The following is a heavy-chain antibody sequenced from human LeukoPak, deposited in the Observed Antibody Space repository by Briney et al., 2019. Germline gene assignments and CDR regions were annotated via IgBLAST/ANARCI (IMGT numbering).Heavy chain of an antibody. CDR1: GFTFSSYW. V-gene: IGHV3-7*01. CDR2: IKQDGSEK. Sequence: PGGSLRLSCAASGFTFSSYWMSWVRQAPGKGLEWVANIKQDGSEKYYVDSVKGRFTISRDNAKNSLYLQMNSLRAEDTAVYYCAREVDYSNPDYYYYYMDVWGKGTTVTVSS. J-gene: IGHJ6*03. CDR3: AREVDYSNPDYYYYYMDV. D-gene: IGHD4-11*01.